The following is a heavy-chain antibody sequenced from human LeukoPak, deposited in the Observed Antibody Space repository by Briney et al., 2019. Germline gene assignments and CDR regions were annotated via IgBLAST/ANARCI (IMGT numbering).Heavy chain of an antibody. CDR1: GYTFTSYY. CDR2: LNPSGGTT. Sequence: ASVKVSCKASGYTFTSYYMHWVRQAPGQGLEWMGILNPSGGTTTYAQKFQGRVTMTRDTSTTTVYMELSRLRSEDTAVYYCARDRTYDFWSGYYYYYDYWGQGTLVTVSS. J-gene: IGHJ4*02. D-gene: IGHD3-3*01. CDR3: ARDRTYDFWSGYYYYYDY. V-gene: IGHV1-46*01.